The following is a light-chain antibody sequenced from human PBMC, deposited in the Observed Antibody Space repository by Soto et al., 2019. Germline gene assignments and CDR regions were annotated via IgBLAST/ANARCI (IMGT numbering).Light chain of an antibody. J-gene: IGKJ1*01. CDR2: KAS. V-gene: IGKV1-5*03. Sequence: DIQMTQSPSTLSASLGDRVTITCRASQSISSWLAWYQQKPGKAPKLLIRKASTLESGVPSRFSGSASGTEFTLTISSLQHDDVATYYCQQYNSYRTFGQGTKVEI. CDR1: QSISSW. CDR3: QQYNSYRT.